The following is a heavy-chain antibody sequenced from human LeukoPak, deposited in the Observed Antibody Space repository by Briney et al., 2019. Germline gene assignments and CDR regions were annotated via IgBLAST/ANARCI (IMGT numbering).Heavy chain of an antibody. CDR2: ISYDGSNK. J-gene: IGHJ3*02. CDR1: GFTFSSYA. CDR3: ASDWELLPSDAFDI. V-gene: IGHV3-30-3*01. Sequence: PGGSLRLSCAASGFTFSSYAMHWVRQAPGKGLEWVAVISYDGSNKYYADSVKGRFTISRDNAKNSLYLQMNSLRAEDTAVYYCASDWELLPSDAFDIWGQGTMVTVSS. D-gene: IGHD1-26*01.